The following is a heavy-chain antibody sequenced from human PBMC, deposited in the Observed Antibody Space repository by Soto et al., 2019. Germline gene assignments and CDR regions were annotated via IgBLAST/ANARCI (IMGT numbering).Heavy chain of an antibody. J-gene: IGHJ4*02. V-gene: IGHV1-69*13. D-gene: IGHD1-26*01. Sequence: SVKVSCKASGGTFSSYAISWVRQAPGQGLEWMGGIIPIFGTANYAQKFHGRVTITADESTSTAYMELSSLRSEDTAVYYCASKFSRGSFQYFDTWGQGTLVTVSS. CDR1: GGTFSSYA. CDR3: ASKFSRGSFQYFDT. CDR2: IIPIFGTA.